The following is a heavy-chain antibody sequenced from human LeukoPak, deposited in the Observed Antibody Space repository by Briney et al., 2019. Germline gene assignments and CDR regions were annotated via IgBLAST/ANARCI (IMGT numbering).Heavy chain of an antibody. Sequence: SETLSLTCTVSGVSTNTYYYWSWIRQPPGKGLEWIGYVDYSGRTKYSPSLKSRVTISVDTSKYQFSLEVSSVTAADTAVYYCAREPYYYDSSTGPYDAFDIWGQGTLVTVS. CDR1: GVSTNTYYY. CDR2: VDYSGRT. D-gene: IGHD3-22*01. CDR3: AREPYYYDSSTGPYDAFDI. J-gene: IGHJ3*02. V-gene: IGHV4-59*12.